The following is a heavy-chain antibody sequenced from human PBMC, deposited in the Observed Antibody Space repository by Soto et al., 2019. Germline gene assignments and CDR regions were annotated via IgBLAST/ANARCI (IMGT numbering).Heavy chain of an antibody. CDR1: GGSVTSDEDY. J-gene: IGHJ4*02. V-gene: IGHV4-30-4*01. Sequence: SETLSLTCTVSGGSVTSDEDYWTWIRQSPGKGLEWIGYISNSGSTGYNPSLKTRLSTSVDRSKNQFTLRLTSVTAADTAVYFCATESGSTYGYFDHWGQGTQVTVSS. CDR3: ATESGSTYGYFDH. CDR2: ISNSGST. D-gene: IGHD5-18*01.